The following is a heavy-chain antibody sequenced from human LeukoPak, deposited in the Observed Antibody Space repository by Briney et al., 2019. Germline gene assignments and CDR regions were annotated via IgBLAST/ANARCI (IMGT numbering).Heavy chain of an antibody. D-gene: IGHD6-13*01. J-gene: IGHJ1*01. CDR2: ISAYNGNT. V-gene: IGHV1-18*01. Sequence: SVKVSCKASGYTFTSYGISWVRQTPGQGLEWMGWISAYNGNTNYAQKLQGRVTMTTDTSTSTAYMELRSLRSDDTAVYYCARPRQQLVLEYFRHWGQGTLVTVSS. CDR1: GYTFTSYG. CDR3: ARPRQQLVLEYFRH.